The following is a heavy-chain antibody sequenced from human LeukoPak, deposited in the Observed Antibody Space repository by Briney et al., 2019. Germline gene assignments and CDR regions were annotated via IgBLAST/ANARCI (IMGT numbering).Heavy chain of an antibody. CDR1: GFTFSSYG. Sequence: PGGSLRLSCAASGFTFSSYGMHWVRQAPGKGLEWVAFIRYDGSNKYYADSVKGRFTISRDNSKNTLYLQMNSLRAEDTAVYYCAKGHRIAAPEYFDYWGQGTLVTVSS. D-gene: IGHD6-13*01. CDR2: IRYDGSNK. J-gene: IGHJ4*02. CDR3: AKGHRIAAPEYFDY. V-gene: IGHV3-30*02.